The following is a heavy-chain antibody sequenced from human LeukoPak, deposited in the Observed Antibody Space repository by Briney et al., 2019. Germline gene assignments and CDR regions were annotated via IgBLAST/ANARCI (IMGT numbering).Heavy chain of an antibody. CDR2: INHSGST. CDR3: ARGSGWYNY. V-gene: IGHV4-34*01. CDR1: GGSFSGYY. D-gene: IGHD6-19*01. Sequence: SETLSLTCAVYGGSFSGYYWSWIRQPPGKGLEWIGEINHSGSTNYNPSLKSRVTISVDTSKNQSSLKLSSVTAADTAVYYCARGSGWYNYWGQGTLVTVSS. J-gene: IGHJ4*02.